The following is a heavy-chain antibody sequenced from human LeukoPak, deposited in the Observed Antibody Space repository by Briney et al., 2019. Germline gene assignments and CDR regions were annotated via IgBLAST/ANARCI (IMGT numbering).Heavy chain of an antibody. D-gene: IGHD3-10*01. Sequence: GGSLRLSCAASGFTFSSYEMNWVRQAPGKGLEWVSYISSSGSTIYYADSVKGRFTISRDNAKNSLYLQMNSLRAEDTAVYYCARDTDYYYGSGSTGNFDYWGRGTLVTVSS. CDR1: GFTFSSYE. V-gene: IGHV3-48*03. J-gene: IGHJ4*02. CDR2: ISSSGSTI. CDR3: ARDTDYYYGSGSTGNFDY.